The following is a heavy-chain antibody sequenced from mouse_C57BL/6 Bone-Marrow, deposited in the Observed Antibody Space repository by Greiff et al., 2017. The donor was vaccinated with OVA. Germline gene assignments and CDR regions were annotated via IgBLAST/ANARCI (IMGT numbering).Heavy chain of an antibody. V-gene: IGHV1-80*01. CDR2: IYPGDGDT. CDR3: ARGIYYGNYVAY. J-gene: IGHJ3*01. D-gene: IGHD2-1*01. Sequence: QVQLQQSGAELVKPGASVKISCKASGYAFSSYWMNWVKQRPGKGLEWIGQIYPGDGDTNYNGKFKGKATLTADKSSSTAYMQLSSLTSEDSAVYFCARGIYYGNYVAYWGQGTLVTVSA. CDR1: GYAFSSYW.